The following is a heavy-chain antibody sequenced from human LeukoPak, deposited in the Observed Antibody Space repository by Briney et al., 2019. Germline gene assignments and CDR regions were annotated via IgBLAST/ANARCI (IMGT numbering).Heavy chain of an antibody. Sequence: GGSLRLSCAASGFTFRSYWMSWVRQAPGKGLEWVANIKQDGSEKYYVDSVKGRFTISRDNAKNSLYLQMNSLRAEDTAVYYCARGFVGSYWGQGTLVTVSS. V-gene: IGHV3-7*01. CDR3: ARGFVGSY. D-gene: IGHD2-15*01. J-gene: IGHJ4*02. CDR2: IKQDGSEK. CDR1: GFTFRSYW.